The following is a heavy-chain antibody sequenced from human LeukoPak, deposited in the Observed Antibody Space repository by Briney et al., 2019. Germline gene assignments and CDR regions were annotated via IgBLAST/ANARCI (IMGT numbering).Heavy chain of an antibody. CDR1: GGSISSSSYY. D-gene: IGHD3-10*01. CDR2: IYYSGST. Sequence: PSETLSLTCTVSGGSISSSSYYWGWIRQPPGKGLEWIGSIYYSGSTYYNPSLKSRVTISVDTSKNQFSLKLSSVTAADTAVYYCARPSITMVWGFDPWGQGTLVTVSS. CDR3: ARPSITMVWGFDP. V-gene: IGHV4-39*01. J-gene: IGHJ5*02.